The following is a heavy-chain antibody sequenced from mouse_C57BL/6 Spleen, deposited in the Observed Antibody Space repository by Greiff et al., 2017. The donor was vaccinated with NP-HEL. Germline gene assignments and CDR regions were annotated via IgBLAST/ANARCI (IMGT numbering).Heavy chain of an antibody. V-gene: IGHV5-4*03. D-gene: IGHD3-3*01. CDR3: AREGRGYFDV. J-gene: IGHJ1*03. CDR2: ISDGGSYT. Sequence: EVKLVESGGGLVKPGGSLKLSCAASGFTFSSYAMSWVRQTPEKRLEWVATISDGGSYTYYPDTVKGRFTISRDNAKNNLYLQMSHLKSEDTAMYYCAREGRGYFDVWGTGTTVTVSS. CDR1: GFTFSSYA.